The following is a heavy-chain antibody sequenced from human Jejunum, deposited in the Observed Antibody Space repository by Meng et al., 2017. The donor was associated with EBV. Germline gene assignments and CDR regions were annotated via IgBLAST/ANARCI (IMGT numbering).Heavy chain of an antibody. J-gene: IGHJ4*02. CDR2: IYHDGSS. Sequence: QVQLQESCPGLVNPSGTLSPTCDVSGGSITSSDWWTWVRQPPGEGLEWIGEIYHDGSSNYSPSLKSRVTILLDKSENHFSLKLNSVTAADTAVYYCARVRCSGGSCFYFDYWGQGALVTVSS. D-gene: IGHD2-15*01. CDR3: ARVRCSGGSCFYFDY. V-gene: IGHV4-4*02. CDR1: GGSITSSDW.